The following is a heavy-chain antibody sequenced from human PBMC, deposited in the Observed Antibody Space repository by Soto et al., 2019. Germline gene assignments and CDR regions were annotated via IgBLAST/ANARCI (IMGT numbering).Heavy chain of an antibody. CDR1: GFTFSSYS. Sequence: PGGSLRLSCAASGFTFSSYSMNWVRQAPGKGLEWVSSISSSSSYIYYADSVKGRFTISRDNAKNSLYLQMNSLRAEDTAVYYCARDSTSITFGGVIVIPDFDYWGQGTLVTVSS. CDR3: ARDSTSITFGGVIVIPDFDY. J-gene: IGHJ4*02. V-gene: IGHV3-21*01. CDR2: ISSSSSYI. D-gene: IGHD3-16*02.